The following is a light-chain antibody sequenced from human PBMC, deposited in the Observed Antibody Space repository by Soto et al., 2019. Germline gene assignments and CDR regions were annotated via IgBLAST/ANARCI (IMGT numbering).Light chain of an antibody. CDR1: SSNIGSNT. Sequence: QSVLTQPPSASGTPGQRVTISCSGSSSNIGSNTVNWYQQLPGTAPKLLIYSNNQRPSGVPDRLSGFKSGTSASLAIRGLQSGDGADYYWAALDDRLDGLSVVFGWRTKLTVL. CDR2: SNN. V-gene: IGLV1-44*01. J-gene: IGLJ2*01. CDR3: AALDDRLDGLSVV.